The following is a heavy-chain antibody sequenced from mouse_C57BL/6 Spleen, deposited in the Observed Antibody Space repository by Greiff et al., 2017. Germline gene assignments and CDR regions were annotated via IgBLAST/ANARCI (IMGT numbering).Heavy chain of an antibody. D-gene: IGHD2-4*01. CDR1: GFSLTSYG. J-gene: IGHJ4*01. V-gene: IGHV2-5*01. CDR3: AKNSDYPLAMDY. CDR2: IWRGGST. Sequence: QVHVKQSGPGLVQPSQSLSITCTVSGFSLTSYGVHWVRQSPGKGLEWLGVIWRGGSTDYNAAFMSRLSITKDNSKSQVFFKMNSLQADDTAIYYCAKNSDYPLAMDYWGQGTSVTVSS.